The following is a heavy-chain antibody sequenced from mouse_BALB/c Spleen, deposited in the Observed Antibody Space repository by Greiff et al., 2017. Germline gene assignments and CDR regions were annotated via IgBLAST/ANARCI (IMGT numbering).Heavy chain of an antibody. CDR3: TRDRGGNPMDY. CDR1: GFTFSSYT. CDR2: ISSGGSYT. Sequence: EVMLVESGGGLVQPGGSRKLSCAASGFTFSSYTMSWVRQTPEKRLEWVATISSGGSYTYYPDSVKGRFTISRDNAKNTLYLQMSSLKSEDTAMYYCTRDRGGNPMDYWGQGTSVTVSS. J-gene: IGHJ4*01. D-gene: IGHD2-1*01. V-gene: IGHV5-6-4*01.